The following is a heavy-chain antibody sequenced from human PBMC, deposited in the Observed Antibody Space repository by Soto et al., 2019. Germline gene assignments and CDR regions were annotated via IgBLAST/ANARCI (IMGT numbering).Heavy chain of an antibody. CDR2: IYWDDDE. J-gene: IGHJ4*02. V-gene: IGHV2-5*02. CDR1: GFSLSTSGVG. Sequence: QITLKESGPTLVKPTQTLTLTCTFSGFSLSTSGVGVGWIRQPPGKALEWLALIYWDDDERYSPSLKSRLTTTKDTSTNQVVLTMTNMDPVDTATYYCVRRQTAFDYWGQGTLVTVSS. CDR3: VRRQTAFDY.